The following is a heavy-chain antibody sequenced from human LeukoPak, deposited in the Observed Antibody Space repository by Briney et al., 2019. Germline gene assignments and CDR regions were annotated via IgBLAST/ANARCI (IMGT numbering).Heavy chain of an antibody. J-gene: IGHJ4*02. D-gene: IGHD1-1*01. V-gene: IGHV4-61*03. CDR1: GASDSDGSYY. Sequence: SETLSLTCSVSGASDSDGSYYWSWIRQPPGKGLEWIGYLYYSGNTNYSPSLSGRVSTSIDTSKNHFSLNLTSVTAADTAVYYCARGLSTGREDYFDYWGQGTLVSVSS. CDR3: ARGLSTGREDYFDY. CDR2: LYYSGNT.